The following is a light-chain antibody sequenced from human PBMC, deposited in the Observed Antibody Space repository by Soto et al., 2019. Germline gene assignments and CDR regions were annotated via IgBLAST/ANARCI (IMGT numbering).Light chain of an antibody. CDR1: QSVSSSY. Sequence: EIVLTQSPGTLSLSPGERATLSCRASQSVSSSYLAWYQQKPGQAPRLLIYGASSRATGIPDRFSGSGSGTHFTLTINRLEPEDFAVYYFQQYGSSPRTFGQGTKVEIK. CDR2: GAS. CDR3: QQYGSSPRT. J-gene: IGKJ1*01. V-gene: IGKV3-20*01.